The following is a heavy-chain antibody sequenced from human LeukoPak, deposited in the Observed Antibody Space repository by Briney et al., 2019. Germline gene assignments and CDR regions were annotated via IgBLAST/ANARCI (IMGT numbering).Heavy chain of an antibody. V-gene: IGHV1-46*01. CDR3: AKGVTLWGPVADY. J-gene: IGHJ4*02. CDR2: INPTGGST. D-gene: IGHD5-18*01. CDR1: GYTFPSYF. Sequence: ASVKVSCKASGYTFPSYFMHWVRQAPGQGLEWMGIINPTGGSTTYAQKFQGRVTMTRDTSTSTVYMELSSLRSDDTAVYYCAKGVTLWGPVADYWGQGTLVTVSS.